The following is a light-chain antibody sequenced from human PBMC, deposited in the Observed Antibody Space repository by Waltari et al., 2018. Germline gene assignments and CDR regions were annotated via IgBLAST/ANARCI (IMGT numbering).Light chain of an antibody. Sequence: VLTQSPATLSLSPGDRATLSCRASQNIGDYLAWYQQKPGQAPRLLISAASNRAPGVPARFSGSGSGTDFTLTISSLEPEDFAVYYCQNRRDWPLLTFGGGTKVEIK. CDR2: AAS. CDR3: QNRRDWPLLT. J-gene: IGKJ4*01. V-gene: IGKV3-11*01. CDR1: QNIGDY.